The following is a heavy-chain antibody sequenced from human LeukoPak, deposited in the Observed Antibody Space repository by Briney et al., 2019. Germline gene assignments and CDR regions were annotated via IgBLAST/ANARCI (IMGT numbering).Heavy chain of an antibody. Sequence: SETLSLTCAVSGYSIINNNYWGWIRQPPGKGLEWIGHIYHGGSTYYNPSLKSRVTILVDTSKNQFSVKLNSVTAADTAVYYCARTSLTGILHDFDHWGQGTLVTVSS. V-gene: IGHV4-38-2*01. CDR1: GYSIINNNY. CDR3: ARTSLTGILHDFDH. J-gene: IGHJ4*02. D-gene: IGHD3-9*01. CDR2: IYHGGST.